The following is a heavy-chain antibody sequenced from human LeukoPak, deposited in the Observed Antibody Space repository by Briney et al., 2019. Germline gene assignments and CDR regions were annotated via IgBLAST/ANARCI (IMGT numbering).Heavy chain of an antibody. V-gene: IGHV4-4*07. CDR3: AREALVGAIDY. CDR2: IYTSGST. D-gene: IGHD1-26*01. CDR1: GASISSSF. J-gene: IGHJ4*02. Sequence: SETLSLTCTVSGASISSSFWNWIRQPAGKGLEWIGRIYTSGSTNYNPSLKSRVTMSVDTSKNQFSLKLSSVTAADTAVYYCAREALVGAIDYWGQGTLVTVSS.